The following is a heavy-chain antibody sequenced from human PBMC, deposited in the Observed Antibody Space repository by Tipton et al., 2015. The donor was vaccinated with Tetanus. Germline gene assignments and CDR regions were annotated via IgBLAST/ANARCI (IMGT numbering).Heavy chain of an antibody. CDR1: GFTFDDYA. CDR3: AAFPRQWLAKPTDY. Sequence: RSLRLSCAASGFTFDDYAMHWVRQAPGKGLEWVSGISWNSGSIGYADSVKGRFTISRDNAKNSLYLQMNSLRAEDTALYYCAAFPRQWLAKPTDYWGQGTLVTVSS. CDR2: ISWNSGSI. J-gene: IGHJ4*02. V-gene: IGHV3-9*01. D-gene: IGHD6-19*01.